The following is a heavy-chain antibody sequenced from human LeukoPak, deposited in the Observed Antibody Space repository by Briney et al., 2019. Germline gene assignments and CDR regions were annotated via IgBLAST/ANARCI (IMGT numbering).Heavy chain of an antibody. J-gene: IGHJ6*02. D-gene: IGHD6-13*01. CDR1: GGSISSSRYY. V-gene: IGHV4-61*01. CDR2: IYYSGST. CDR3: ARATFIAAAGTPFYYYYYGMDV. Sequence: NASETLSLTCTVSGGSISSSRYYWSWIRQPPGKGLEWIGYIYYSGSTNYNPSLKSRVTISVDTSKNQFSLKLSSVTAADTAVYYCARATFIAAAGTPFYYYYYGMDVWGQGTTVTVSS.